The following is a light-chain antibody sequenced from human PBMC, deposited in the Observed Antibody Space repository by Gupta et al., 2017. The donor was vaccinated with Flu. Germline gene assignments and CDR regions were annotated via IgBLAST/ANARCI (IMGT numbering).Light chain of an antibody. Sequence: EIVMTQSPATLSVSPGERATLSCRASQSVSSNLAWYQQKPGQAPRLLIYGASTRAKDITARFSGSGAGTEFNLTISSRQSEDFAVYYCQQDNNWPPGYTFGQGTKLEIK. CDR2: GAS. CDR3: QQDNNWPPGYT. V-gene: IGKV3-15*01. CDR1: QSVSSN. J-gene: IGKJ2*01.